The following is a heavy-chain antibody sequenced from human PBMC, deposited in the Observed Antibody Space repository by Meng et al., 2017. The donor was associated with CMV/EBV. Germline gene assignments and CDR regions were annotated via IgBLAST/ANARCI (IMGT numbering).Heavy chain of an antibody. CDR1: GGTFSSYA. CDR2: IIPIIGIA. Sequence: SVKVSCKASGGTFSSYAISWVRQAPGQGLEWMGGIIPIIGIANYAQKFQGRVTITADESTSTAYMELSSLRSEDTAVYYCARGGYCSSISCRDYYYYGMDVWGQGTTVTVSS. J-gene: IGHJ6*02. CDR3: ARGGYCSSISCRDYYYYGMDV. V-gene: IGHV1-69*10. D-gene: IGHD2-2*01.